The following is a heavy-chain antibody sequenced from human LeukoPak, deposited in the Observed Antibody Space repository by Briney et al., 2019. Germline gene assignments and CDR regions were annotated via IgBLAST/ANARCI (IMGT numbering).Heavy chain of an antibody. J-gene: IGHJ4*02. V-gene: IGHV5-51*01. CDR1: GYTFTSYW. CDR2: IYLGDSDT. Sequence: GESLNISCQISGYTFTSYWIGWVRQMPGKGLEWMGIIYLGDSDTRYTPSFQGQVTISADKSISTAYLQWSSLKASDTAMYYCAISTSGSYSYDYWGQGTLVTVSS. D-gene: IGHD1-26*01. CDR3: AISTSGSYSYDY.